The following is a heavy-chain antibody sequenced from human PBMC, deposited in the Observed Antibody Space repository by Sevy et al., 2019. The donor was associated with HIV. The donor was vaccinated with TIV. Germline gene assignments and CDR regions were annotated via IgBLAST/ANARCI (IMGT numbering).Heavy chain of an antibody. CDR2: IKSNSNGGTI. CDR1: GFTFSRAW. D-gene: IGHD3-10*01. J-gene: IGHJ2*01. V-gene: IGHV3-15*01. CDR3: TTDRGRTSSMYFDL. Sequence: GSLRLSCAASGFTFSRAWMNWVRQAPGKGLGGVGRIKSNSNGGTIDYAAPVKGRFSISRDDSKNTVYLQMNSLNTEDTATYYCTTDRGRTSSMYFDLWGRSTLVTVSS.